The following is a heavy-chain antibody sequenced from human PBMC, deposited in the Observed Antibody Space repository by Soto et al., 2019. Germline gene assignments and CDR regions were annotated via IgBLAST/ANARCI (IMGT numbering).Heavy chain of an antibody. V-gene: IGHV1-2*02. CDR3: AREITIFGVGDWFDP. J-gene: IGHJ5*02. CDR1: GYTFTGYY. Sequence: APVKVSCKASGYTFTGYYMHWVRQAPGQGLEWMGWINPNSGGTNYAQKFQGRVTMTRDTSISTAYMELSRLRSDDTAVYYCAREITIFGVGDWFDPWGQGTLVTVSS. D-gene: IGHD3-3*01. CDR2: INPNSGGT.